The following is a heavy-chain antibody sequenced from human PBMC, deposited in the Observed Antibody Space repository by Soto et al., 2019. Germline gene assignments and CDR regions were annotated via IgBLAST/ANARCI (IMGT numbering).Heavy chain of an antibody. CDR3: ARDPRYCSSTSTCGHYYYYYGMDV. J-gene: IGHJ6*02. D-gene: IGHD2-2*01. CDR2: INSDGSST. Sequence: GSLRLSCAASGFTFSSYWMHWVRQAPGKGLVWVSRINSDGSSTSYADSVKGRFTISRDNAKNTLYLQMNSLRAEDTAVYYCARDPRYCSSTSTCGHYYYYYGMDVWGQGTTVTVSS. V-gene: IGHV3-74*01. CDR1: GFTFSSYW.